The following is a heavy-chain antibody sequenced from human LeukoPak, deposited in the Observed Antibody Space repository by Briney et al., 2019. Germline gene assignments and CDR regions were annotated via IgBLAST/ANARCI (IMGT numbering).Heavy chain of an antibody. CDR3: ARDREQLVTTSYYFDY. V-gene: IGHV1-2*02. J-gene: IGHJ4*02. D-gene: IGHD4-17*01. CDR2: INPNSGGT. CDR1: GYTFTGYY. Sequence: GASVKVSCKASGYTFTGYYMHWVRQAPGQGLEWMGWINPNSGGTNYAQKFQGRVTMTRDTSISTAYMELSRLRSDDTAVYYCARDREQLVTTSYYFDYWGQGTLVTVSS.